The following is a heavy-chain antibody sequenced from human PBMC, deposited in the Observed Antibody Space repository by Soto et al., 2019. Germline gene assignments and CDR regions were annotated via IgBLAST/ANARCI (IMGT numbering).Heavy chain of an antibody. J-gene: IGHJ4*02. D-gene: IGHD2-2*01. CDR2: ISYDGSNK. V-gene: IGHV3-30*18. CDR3: AKGGPYCISTSCYVDY. CDR1: GFTFSSYG. Sequence: PGGSLRLSCAASGFTFSSYGMHWVRQAPGKGLEWVAVISYDGSNKYYADSVKGRFTISRDNSKNTLYLQMNSLRAEDTAVYYCAKGGPYCISTSCYVDYWGQGTLVTVSS.